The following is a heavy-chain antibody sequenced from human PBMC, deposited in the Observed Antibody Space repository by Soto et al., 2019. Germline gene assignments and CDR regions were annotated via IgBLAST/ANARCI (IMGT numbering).Heavy chain of an antibody. CDR2: ISKSGGT. V-gene: IGHV4-30-4*01. CDR3: ARSIDP. Sequence: TLSLTCTVSGGSISNGNFYWSWIRQPPGKGLEGVGYISKSGGTYYNPSLKSRVTIAVDTSNNQFSLKLSSVTAADTAVYYRARSIDPWGQGTLVTVAS. J-gene: IGHJ5*02. CDR1: GGSISNGNFY.